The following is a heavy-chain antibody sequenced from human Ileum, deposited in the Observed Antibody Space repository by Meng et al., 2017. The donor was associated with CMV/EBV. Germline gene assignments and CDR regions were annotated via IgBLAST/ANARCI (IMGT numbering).Heavy chain of an antibody. Sequence: CAVNSGSFGGYYWSWIRQPPGKGLEWIGEVNHRGSTKYNPCLKSRVIMSLDTSKNQFSLNLSSATAADTAVYYCARGYSSPSTRFDPWGQGTLVTVSS. D-gene: IGHD6-13*01. J-gene: IGHJ5*02. CDR3: ARGYSSPSTRFDP. CDR2: VNHRGST. V-gene: IGHV4-34*01. CDR1: SGSFGGYY.